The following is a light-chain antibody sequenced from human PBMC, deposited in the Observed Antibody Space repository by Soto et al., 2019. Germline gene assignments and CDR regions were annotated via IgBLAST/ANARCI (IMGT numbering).Light chain of an antibody. J-gene: IGKJ1*01. CDR2: HAS. CDR3: LQYYNFSWT. V-gene: IGKV1-5*01. CDR1: LSISNW. Sequence: DIQMTQSPSTLPASVGDRVTITCRASLSISNWLAWYQQKPGTAPKVLIYHASNLQSGVPSRFSGGGSGTHFTLTISSLQPDDFASYFCLQYYNFSWTFGQGTKVDIK.